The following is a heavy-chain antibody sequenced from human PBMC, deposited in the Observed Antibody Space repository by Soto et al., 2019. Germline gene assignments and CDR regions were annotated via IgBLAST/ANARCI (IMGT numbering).Heavy chain of an antibody. J-gene: IGHJ4*02. CDR3: ASYEPSTAYFPQFLFDY. D-gene: IGHD3-9*01. CDR1: GDSISSSNYY. CDR2: IYYSGST. Sequence: QLQLQESGPGLVKPSETLSLTCSVSGDSISSSNYYWGWIRQPPGKGLEWIGSIYYSGSTYYNPSLTSRVSMALDMPKNRFSLQLTSLTAADTAVYYCASYEPSTAYFPQFLFDYWGQGTLVTVSA. V-gene: IGHV4-39*02.